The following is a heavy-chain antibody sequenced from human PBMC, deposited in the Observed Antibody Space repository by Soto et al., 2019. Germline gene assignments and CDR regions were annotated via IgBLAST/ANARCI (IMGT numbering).Heavy chain of an antibody. J-gene: IGHJ6*02. CDR3: ARDWDFDWLLGDYYYGMDV. CDR2: ISSSSSYI. V-gene: IGHV3-21*01. CDR1: GFTFSSYS. D-gene: IGHD3-9*01. Sequence: EVQLVESGGGLVKPGGSLRLSCAASGFTFSSYSMNWVRQAPGKGLEWVSSISSSSSYIYYADSVKGRFTISRDNAKNSLYLQMNSLRAEDTAVYYCARDWDFDWLLGDYYYGMDVWGQGTTVTVSS.